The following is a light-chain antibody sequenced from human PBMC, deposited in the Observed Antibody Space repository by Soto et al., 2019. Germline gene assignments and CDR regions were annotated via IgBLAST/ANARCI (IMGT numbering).Light chain of an antibody. CDR3: QQRSNWPIT. CDR1: QSVSSSY. CDR2: GAS. V-gene: IGKV3D-20*02. J-gene: IGKJ5*01. Sequence: EIVLTQSPGTLSLSPGERTTLSCRSSQSVSSSYLAWYQQKPGQAPRLLIYGASNRATGIPDRFSGSGSGTDFTLTIGSLEPEDFALYYCQQRSNWPITFGQGTRLEIK.